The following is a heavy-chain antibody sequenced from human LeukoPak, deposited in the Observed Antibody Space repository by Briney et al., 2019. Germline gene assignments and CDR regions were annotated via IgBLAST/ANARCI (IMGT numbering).Heavy chain of an antibody. D-gene: IGHD6-13*01. V-gene: IGHV3-74*01. Sequence: GGSLRLSCAASGFTFSSYWMHWVRQAPGKGLVWVSRINSDGSSTSYADSVKGRFTISRDNAKNTLYLQMNSLRAEDTALYYCAKDIERYSSSWEFDYWGQGTLVTVSS. CDR2: INSDGSST. CDR3: AKDIERYSSSWEFDY. J-gene: IGHJ4*02. CDR1: GFTFSSYW.